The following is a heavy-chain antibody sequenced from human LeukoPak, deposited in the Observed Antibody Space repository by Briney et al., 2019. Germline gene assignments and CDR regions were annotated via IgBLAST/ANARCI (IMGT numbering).Heavy chain of an antibody. J-gene: IGHJ6*03. Sequence: PGGPLRLSCAASGFAFSSYAMNWVRQTPGKGLEWVAYVQYDGSNEQYAHSVKGRFRISRDSSKNTLYLQMDSLRADDTAVYFCAKDRCSNGIGCYYYYMDVWGKGTTVTISS. V-gene: IGHV3-30*02. CDR1: GFAFSSYA. D-gene: IGHD2-8*01. CDR3: AKDRCSNGIGCYYYYMDV. CDR2: VQYDGSNE.